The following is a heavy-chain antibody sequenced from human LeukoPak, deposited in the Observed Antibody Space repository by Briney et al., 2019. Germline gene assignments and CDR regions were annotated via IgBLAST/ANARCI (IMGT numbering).Heavy chain of an antibody. V-gene: IGHV3-23*01. CDR3: AKHRADFWSAYSY. CDR2: ISDSGGST. D-gene: IGHD3-3*01. Sequence: GGSLRLSCAASGFTFSSYAMSWVRQAPGKGLEWVSAISDSGGSTYYADSVKGRFTISRDNSKNTLYLQMNSLRAEDTAVYYCAKHRADFWSAYSYWGQGTLVTVSS. CDR1: GFTFSSYA. J-gene: IGHJ4*02.